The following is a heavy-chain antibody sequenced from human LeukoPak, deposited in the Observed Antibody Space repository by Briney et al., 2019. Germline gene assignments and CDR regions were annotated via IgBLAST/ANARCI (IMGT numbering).Heavy chain of an antibody. V-gene: IGHV4-4*07. Sequence: SETLSLTCTVSGGSISSYYWSWIRQPAGKGLEWIGRSYIGGSTDYNPSLKSRVTMSIDMSKNQLSLKMRSVTAADTAVYYCAREGEIPNSYYYMDVWGKGATVTVSS. CDR3: AREGEIPNSYYYMDV. CDR2: SYIGGST. J-gene: IGHJ6*03. CDR1: GGSISSYY. D-gene: IGHD2-2*02.